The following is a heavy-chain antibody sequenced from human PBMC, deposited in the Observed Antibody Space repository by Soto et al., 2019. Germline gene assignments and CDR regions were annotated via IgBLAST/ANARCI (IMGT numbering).Heavy chain of an antibody. CDR1: GGTFSSYA. V-gene: IGHV1-69*05. Sequence: SVKVSCKASGGTFSSYAISWVRQAPGQGLEWMGGIIPIFGTANYAQKFQGRLTFTRDTPVNTAYLELNSLRSEDTAVYYFARGLNGYYYNAYFDYWGQGTLVTVSS. CDR2: IIPIFGTA. D-gene: IGHD3-22*01. J-gene: IGHJ4*02. CDR3: ARGLNGYYYNAYFDY.